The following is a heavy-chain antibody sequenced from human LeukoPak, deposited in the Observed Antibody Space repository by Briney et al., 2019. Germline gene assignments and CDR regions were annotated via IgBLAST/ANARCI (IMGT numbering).Heavy chain of an antibody. V-gene: IGHV3-30-3*01. CDR1: GFTFSSYA. D-gene: IGHD6-19*01. CDR3: ARAVAGPNDAFDI. J-gene: IGHJ3*02. CDR2: ISYDGSNK. Sequence: GSLRLSCAASGFTFSSYAMHWVRQAPGKGLEGVAVISYDGSNKYYADSVKGRFTISRDNSKNTLYLQMNSLRAEDTAVYYCARAVAGPNDAFDIWGQGTMVTVSS.